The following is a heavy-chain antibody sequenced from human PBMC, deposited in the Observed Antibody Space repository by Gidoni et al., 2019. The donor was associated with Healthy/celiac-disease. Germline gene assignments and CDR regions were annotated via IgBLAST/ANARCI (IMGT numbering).Heavy chain of an antibody. D-gene: IGHD3-22*01. J-gene: IGHJ3*02. Sequence: QVQLVESGGGVVQPGRSLRLSCAASGFTFSSYGLHWVRQAPGKGLEWVAVIWYDGSNKYYADSVKGRFTISRDNSKNTLYLQMNSLRAEDTAVYYCARGGSASFSSGYDDAFDIWGQGTMVTVSS. V-gene: IGHV3-33*01. CDR3: ARGGSASFSSGYDDAFDI. CDR2: IWYDGSNK. CDR1: GFTFSSYG.